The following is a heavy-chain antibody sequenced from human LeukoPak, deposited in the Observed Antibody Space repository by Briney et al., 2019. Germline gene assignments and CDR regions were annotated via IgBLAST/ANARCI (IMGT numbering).Heavy chain of an antibody. CDR3: ARSHIVVVPAAPKDDAFDI. D-gene: IGHD2-2*01. V-gene: IGHV4-59*12. CDR1: GVSISSYY. Sequence: PSETLSLTCTVSGVSISSYYWSWIRQPPGKGLEWIGYIYYSGSTNYNPSLKSRVTISVDTSKNQFSLKLSSVTAADTAVYYCARSHIVVVPAAPKDDAFDIWGQGTMVTVSS. J-gene: IGHJ3*02. CDR2: IYYSGST.